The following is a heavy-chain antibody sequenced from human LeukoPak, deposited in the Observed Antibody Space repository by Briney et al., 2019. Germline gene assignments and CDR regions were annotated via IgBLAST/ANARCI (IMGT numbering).Heavy chain of an antibody. J-gene: IGHJ4*02. Sequence: TVKVSCNAAGGTFSSYAISWVRQAPGQGLEWMGGIIPIFGTANYAQKFQGRVTITTDESTSTAYMELSSLRSEDTAVYYCARDRGDCSSTSCLDTAMVLFDYWGQGTLVTVSS. V-gene: IGHV1-69*05. CDR2: IIPIFGTA. D-gene: IGHD2-2*01. CDR3: ARDRGDCSSTSCLDTAMVLFDY. CDR1: GGTFSSYA.